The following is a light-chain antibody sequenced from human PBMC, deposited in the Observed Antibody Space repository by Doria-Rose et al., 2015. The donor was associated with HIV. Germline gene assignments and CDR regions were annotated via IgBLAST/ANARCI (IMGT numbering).Light chain of an antibody. J-gene: IGKJ1*01. V-gene: IGKV1-5*03. CDR3: QQYNAYRT. CDR2: KAS. CDR1: QSINNW. Sequence: RVTITCRASQSINNWLAWYQRRPGEAPTILIYKASTLESGVPSRFSGSGSGTEFTLTISSLQPEDIGTYYCQQYNAYRTFGQGAKVELK.